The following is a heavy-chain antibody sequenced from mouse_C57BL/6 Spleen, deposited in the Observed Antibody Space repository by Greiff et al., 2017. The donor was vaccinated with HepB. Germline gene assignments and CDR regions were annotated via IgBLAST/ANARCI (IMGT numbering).Heavy chain of an antibody. V-gene: IGHV1-63*01. CDR3: ARFANYYGSSYYAMDY. D-gene: IGHD1-1*01. CDR2: IYPGGGYT. Sequence: QVQLQQSGAELVRPGASVKISCKASGYTFTNYWIGWAKQRPGHGLEWIGEIYPGGGYTNYNEKFKGKATLTADKSSSTAYMQFSSLTSEDSAIYYCARFANYYGSSYYAMDYWGQGTSVTVSS. J-gene: IGHJ4*01. CDR1: GYTFTNYW.